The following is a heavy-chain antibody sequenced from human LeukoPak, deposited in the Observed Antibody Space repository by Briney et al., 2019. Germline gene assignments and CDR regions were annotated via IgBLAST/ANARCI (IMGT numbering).Heavy chain of an antibody. Sequence: QSGGSLRLSCAASGFTFSSYGMHWVRQAPGKGLEWVAFIGYDGSNEDYVYSVKGRFTISRDNSRNTLYLQMNSLRAEDTAVYYCVAYSSTWYSIDYWGQGTLVTVSS. D-gene: IGHD6-13*01. CDR3: VAYSSTWYSIDY. CDR1: GFTFSSYG. CDR2: IGYDGSNE. J-gene: IGHJ4*02. V-gene: IGHV3-30*02.